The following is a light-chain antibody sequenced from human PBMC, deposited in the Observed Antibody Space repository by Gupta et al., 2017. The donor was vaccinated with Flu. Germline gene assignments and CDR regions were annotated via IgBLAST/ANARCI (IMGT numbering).Light chain of an antibody. J-gene: IGLJ2*01. CDR3: AAWDDRMNGLI. Sequence: SSSHIESNAVNWYQHLTGAAPKLLIYSNNQRPSGVPDRFSGSKSGTSASLALSGLQSEDEADYYCAAWDDRMNGLIFGVGTKLTVL. CDR1: SSHIESNA. CDR2: SNN. V-gene: IGLV1-44*01.